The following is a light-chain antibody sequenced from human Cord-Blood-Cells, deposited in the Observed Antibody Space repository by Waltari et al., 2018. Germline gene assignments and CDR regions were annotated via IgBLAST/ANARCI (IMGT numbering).Light chain of an antibody. V-gene: IGKV1-33*01. CDR1: QDISNY. Sequence: DIQMTHSPSSLSASVGDRVTNTCQASQDISNYLNWYQQKPGKAPKLLIYDASNLETGVPSRFSGSGSGTDFTFTISSLQPEDIATYYCQQYDNLQFTFGPGTKVDIK. J-gene: IGKJ3*01. CDR3: QQYDNLQFT. CDR2: DAS.